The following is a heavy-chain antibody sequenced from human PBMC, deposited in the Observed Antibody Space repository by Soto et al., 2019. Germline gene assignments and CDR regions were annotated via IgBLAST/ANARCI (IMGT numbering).Heavy chain of an antibody. Sequence: GGSLTLSCAASGFTFNSHSMNWVRQAPGKGLEWLSYISDSSSSIYYADSVKGRFTVSRDNAKNSLYLQMNSLRAEDKAVYDCTRELGATGYWGQGTLVTVSS. CDR2: ISDSSSSI. D-gene: IGHD1-26*01. V-gene: IGHV3-48*04. J-gene: IGHJ4*02. CDR3: TRELGATGY. CDR1: GFTFNSHS.